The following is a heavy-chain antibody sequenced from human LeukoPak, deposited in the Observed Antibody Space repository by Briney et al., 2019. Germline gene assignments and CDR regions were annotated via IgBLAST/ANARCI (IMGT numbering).Heavy chain of an antibody. D-gene: IGHD3-3*01. V-gene: IGHV3-21*01. CDR1: GFTFSSYS. J-gene: IGHJ4*02. Sequence: PGGSLRLSCAASGFTFSSYSMNWVRQAPGKGLEWVSSISSSSSYIYYADSVKGRFTISRDNAKNSLYLQMNSLRAEDTAVYYCARKNTIFGVVIAYYFDYWGQGTLVTVSS. CDR2: ISSSSSYI. CDR3: ARKNTIFGVVIAYYFDY.